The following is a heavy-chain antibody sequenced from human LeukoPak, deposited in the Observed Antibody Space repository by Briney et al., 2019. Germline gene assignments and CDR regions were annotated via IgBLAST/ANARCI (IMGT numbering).Heavy chain of an antibody. CDR1: GFTFSSYS. CDR2: ISSSSYI. CDR3: ARDHRYYDSSGYYTSP. V-gene: IGHV3-21*01. J-gene: IGHJ4*02. D-gene: IGHD3-22*01. Sequence: GGSLRLSCAASGFTFSSYSMNWVRQAPGKGLEWVSSISSSSYIYYADSVKGRFTISRDNAKNSLYLQMNSLRAEDTAVYYCARDHRYYDSSGYYTSPWGQGTLVTVSS.